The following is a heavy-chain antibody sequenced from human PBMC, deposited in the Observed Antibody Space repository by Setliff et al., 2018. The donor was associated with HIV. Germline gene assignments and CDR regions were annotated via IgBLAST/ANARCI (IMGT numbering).Heavy chain of an antibody. CDR2: VYYSGST. CDR3: ARGAELLWFGELHNIPYFDY. Sequence: PSETLSLTCIVSGGSISSSIYYWGWIRQPPGKGLEWIGTVYYSGSTYYNPSLKSRFTISVDTSKNQFSLKLRSVTAAYTAVYFCARGAELLWFGELHNIPYFDYWGQGPLVTVSS. J-gene: IGHJ4*02. CDR1: GGSISSSIYY. D-gene: IGHD3-10*01. V-gene: IGHV4-39*07.